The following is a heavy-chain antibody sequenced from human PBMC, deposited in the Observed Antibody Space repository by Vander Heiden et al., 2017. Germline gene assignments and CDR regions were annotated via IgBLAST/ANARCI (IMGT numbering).Heavy chain of an antibody. Sequence: QVQLVQSVAEVKKPGSSGTVSCTASTGTFITNGISWVRQAPGQGLEWMGVIIPSVGRVNVAQKFQGRVTLTADEFTRTVYMELNSLRSEDTAVYYCAGGPAFVANWYFDLWGRGTLVTVSS. J-gene: IGHJ2*01. CDR2: IIPSVGRV. V-gene: IGHV1-69*01. D-gene: IGHD2-15*01. CDR1: TGTFITNG. CDR3: AGGPAFVANWYFDL.